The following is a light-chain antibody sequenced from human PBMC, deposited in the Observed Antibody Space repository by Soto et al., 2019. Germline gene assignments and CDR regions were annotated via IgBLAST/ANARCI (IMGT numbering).Light chain of an antibody. V-gene: IGLV2-14*01. J-gene: IGLJ1*01. CDR3: SAYTVSRTYV. CDR1: RSDVGRYNY. CDR2: EVS. Sequence: QSALTQPASVSGSPGQSITISCTGTRSDVGRYNYVSWYQQHPGKAPKLMIYEVSNRPSGVSNRFSGSKSGNTASLTISGLQAEDEADYYCSAYTVSRTYVFGTGTKVTVL.